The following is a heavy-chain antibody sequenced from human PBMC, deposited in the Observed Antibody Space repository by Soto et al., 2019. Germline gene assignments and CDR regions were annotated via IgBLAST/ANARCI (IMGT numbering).Heavy chain of an antibody. V-gene: IGHV3-73*01. CDR1: GFIFSGSA. CDR3: ARGQRAAIGDYYYQGMDV. Sequence: SLRLSCAASGFIFSGSAIHWVRQASGKGLEWVGRIRSRANNFATSSAASVKGRFTFSRDDSKNTAYLQMNTLKPEDTAVYYCARGQRAAIGDYYYQGMDVWGQGTTATVSS. J-gene: IGHJ6*02. D-gene: IGHD2-2*02. CDR2: IRSRANNFAT.